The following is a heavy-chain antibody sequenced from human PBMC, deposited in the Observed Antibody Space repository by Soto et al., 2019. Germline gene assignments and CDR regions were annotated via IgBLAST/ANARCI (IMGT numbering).Heavy chain of an antibody. CDR3: ASTGRAIAAAGTFEFGCLGY. Sequence: SETLSLTCAVYGGSFSGYYWSWIRQPPGKGLEWIGEINHSGSTNYNPSIKSRVTISVDTSKNQFSLKLSSVTAADTAVYYCASTGRAIAAAGTFEFGCLGYWGQGTLVTVSS. D-gene: IGHD6-13*01. V-gene: IGHV4-34*01. J-gene: IGHJ4*02. CDR2: INHSGST. CDR1: GGSFSGYY.